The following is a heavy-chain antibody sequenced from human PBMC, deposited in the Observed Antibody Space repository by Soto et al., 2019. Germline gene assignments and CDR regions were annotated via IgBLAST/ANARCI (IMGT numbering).Heavy chain of an antibody. D-gene: IGHD6-6*01. Sequence: PGESLKISCKTSGYSFTTFWISWVRQMPGKGLEWMGRIDPSDSYTKYNPSFQGHVTISADKSTSTAYLQWSSLKTSDTAMYYCARPDSISVTNWFDPWGQGTLVTVS. J-gene: IGHJ5*02. V-gene: IGHV5-10-1*01. CDR2: IDPSDSYT. CDR1: GYSFTTFW. CDR3: ARPDSISVTNWFDP.